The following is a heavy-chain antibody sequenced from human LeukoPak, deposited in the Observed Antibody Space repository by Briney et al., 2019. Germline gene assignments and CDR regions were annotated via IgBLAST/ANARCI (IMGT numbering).Heavy chain of an antibody. D-gene: IGHD2-21*01. V-gene: IGHV4-39*01. CDR2: IYYSGST. Sequence: PSETLSLTCTASGVTISSSTYYWVWIRQPPGKGLEWIGGIYYSGSTYYNPSLKSRVTISVDTSKNQFSLKLNSVTAADTAVFQCGRLIGKRPGWIDRWGQGTLVTVSS. CDR1: GVTISSSTYY. J-gene: IGHJ5*02. CDR3: GRLIGKRPGWIDR.